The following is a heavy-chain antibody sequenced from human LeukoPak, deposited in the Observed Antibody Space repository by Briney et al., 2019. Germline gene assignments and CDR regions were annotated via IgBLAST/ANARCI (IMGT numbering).Heavy chain of an antibody. CDR2: ISAEDGNT. V-gene: IGHV1-18*01. J-gene: IGHJ5*02. D-gene: IGHD2-15*01. CDR3: ARGGLGYCSGGSCPTSWFDP. CDR1: GYTFSSYG. Sequence: ASVKVSCKASGYTFSSYGISWVRQAPGQGLEWIGWISAEDGNTNYVQKLQGRVTMTTDTSTSTAYMELRNLRSDDTAVYYCARGGLGYCSGGSCPTSWFDPWGQGTLVIVSS.